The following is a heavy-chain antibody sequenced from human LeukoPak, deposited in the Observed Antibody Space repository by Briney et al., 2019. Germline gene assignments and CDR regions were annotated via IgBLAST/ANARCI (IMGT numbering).Heavy chain of an antibody. CDR2: INHSGST. CDR1: GGSFSGYY. J-gene: IGHJ6*04. V-gene: IGHV4-34*01. Sequence: PSETLSLTCAVYGGSFSGYYWSWLRQPPGKGLEWIGEINHSGSTNYNPSLKSRVTISVDTSKNQFSLKLSSVTAADTAVYYCAREFYCSSTSCYVPDVYYYYYGMDVWGKGTTVTVSS. D-gene: IGHD2-2*01. CDR3: AREFYCSSTSCYVPDVYYYYYGMDV.